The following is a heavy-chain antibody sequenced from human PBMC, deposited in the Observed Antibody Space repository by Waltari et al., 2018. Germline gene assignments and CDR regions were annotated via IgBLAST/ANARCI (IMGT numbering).Heavy chain of an antibody. CDR2: INHSGST. J-gene: IGHJ4*02. Sequence: QVQLVESGGGVVQPGRSLRLSCAASGFTFSSYAMHWIRQPPGKGLEWIGEINHSGSTNYNPSLKSRVTISVDTSKNQFSLKLSSVTAADTAVYYCARGPRVLLWFGRKGFDYWGQGTLVTVSS. V-gene: IGHV4-34*01. D-gene: IGHD3-10*01. CDR3: ARGPRVLLWFGRKGFDY. CDR1: GFTFSSYA.